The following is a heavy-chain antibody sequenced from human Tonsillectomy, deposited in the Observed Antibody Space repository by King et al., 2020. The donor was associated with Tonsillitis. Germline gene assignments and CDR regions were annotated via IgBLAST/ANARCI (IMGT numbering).Heavy chain of an antibody. CDR2: IIPIFGTA. V-gene: IGHV1-69*12. Sequence: QLVQSGAEVKKPGSSVKVSCKASGGTFSSYAISWVRQAPGQGLEWMGGIIPIFGTANYAQKFQGRVTITADESTSTAYMELSSLRSEDTAVYYCASDGNSSGYYYAAYYGMDVWGQGTTVTVSS. D-gene: IGHD3-22*01. CDR3: ASDGNSSGYYYAAYYGMDV. CDR1: GGTFSSYA. J-gene: IGHJ6*02.